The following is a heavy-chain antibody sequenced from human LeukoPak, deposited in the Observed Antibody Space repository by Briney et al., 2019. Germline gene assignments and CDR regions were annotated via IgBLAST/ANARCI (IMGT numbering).Heavy chain of an antibody. D-gene: IGHD6-13*01. CDR2: ISYDGSNK. CDR1: GFTFSRYG. J-gene: IGHJ4*02. V-gene: IGHV3-30*18. Sequence: GGSLRLSCAASGFTFSRYGMHWVHQAPGKGLEWVAVISYDGSNKYYADSVKGRFTISRDNSKNTLYLQMNSLRAEDTAVYYCAKSGGTSSSGLGYWGQGTLVTVSS. CDR3: AKSGGTSSSGLGY.